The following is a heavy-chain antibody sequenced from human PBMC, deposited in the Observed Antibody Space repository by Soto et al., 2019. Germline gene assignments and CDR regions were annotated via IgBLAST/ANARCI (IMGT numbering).Heavy chain of an antibody. CDR3: ATDRSLRVPVYYYDSSGQAGNWFDP. J-gene: IGHJ5*02. Sequence: ASVKVSCKVSGYTLTELSMHWVRQAPGKGLEWMGGFDPEDGETIYAQKFQGRVTMTEDTSTDTAYMELSSLGSEDTAVYYCATDRSLRVPVYYYDSSGQAGNWFDPWGQGTLVTVSS. CDR2: FDPEDGET. D-gene: IGHD3-22*01. V-gene: IGHV1-24*01. CDR1: GYTLTELS.